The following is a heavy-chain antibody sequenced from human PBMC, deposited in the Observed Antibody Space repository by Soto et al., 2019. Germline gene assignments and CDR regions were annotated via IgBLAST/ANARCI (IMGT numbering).Heavy chain of an antibody. J-gene: IGHJ4*02. CDR1: GGSISSSSYY. CDR3: ARYSSGWPPGYYFDY. Sequence: QLQLQESGPGLVKPSETLSLTCTVSGGSISSSSYYWGWIRQPPGKVLEWIGSIYYSGSTYYNPSLKRRVTISVDTSKNQFSLKLSSVTAAYTAVYYCARYSSGWPPGYYFDYWGQGTLVTVSS. CDR2: IYYSGST. D-gene: IGHD6-19*01. V-gene: IGHV4-39*01.